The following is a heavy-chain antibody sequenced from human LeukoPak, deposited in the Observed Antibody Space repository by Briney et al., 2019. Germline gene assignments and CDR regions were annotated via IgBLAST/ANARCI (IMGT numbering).Heavy chain of an antibody. J-gene: IGHJ6*03. CDR3: ARTTYYYGSDYYYMDV. D-gene: IGHD3-10*01. CDR2: INPNSGGT. Sequence: GASVKVSCKASGYTFTGYYMHWVRQAPGQGLEWMGWINPNSGGTNYAQKFQGRVTMTRDTSISTAYMELSRLRSDDTAVYYCARTTYYYGSDYYYMDVWGKGTTVTISS. V-gene: IGHV1-2*02. CDR1: GYTFTGYY.